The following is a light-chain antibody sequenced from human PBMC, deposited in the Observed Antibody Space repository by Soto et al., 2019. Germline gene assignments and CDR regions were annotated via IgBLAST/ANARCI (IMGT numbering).Light chain of an antibody. V-gene: IGLV1-40*01. CDR2: GNI. CDR3: QSYDSSLSGVV. Sequence: QAVVTQPPSVSGAPGQRVTISCTGSSSNIGAGYDVHWYQQLPGTAPKLLIDGNINRPSGVPDRFSGSKSVTSASLAITGLQAEDEADYYCQSYDSSLSGVVFGGGTKLTVL. J-gene: IGLJ2*01. CDR1: SSNIGAGYD.